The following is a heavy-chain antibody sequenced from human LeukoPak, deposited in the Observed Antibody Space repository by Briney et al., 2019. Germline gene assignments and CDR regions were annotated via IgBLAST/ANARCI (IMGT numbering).Heavy chain of an antibody. CDR3: QGLIAARTLPRRVDY. CDR2: IYYSGST. V-gene: IGHV4-34*03. Sequence: SETLSLTCAVYGGSFSGYYWSWIRQPPGKGLEWIGSIYYSGSTYYNPSLKSRVTISVDTSKNQFSLKLSSVTAADTAVYYCQGLIAARTLPRRVDYWGQGTLVTVSS. J-gene: IGHJ4*02. CDR1: GGSFSGYY. D-gene: IGHD6-6*01.